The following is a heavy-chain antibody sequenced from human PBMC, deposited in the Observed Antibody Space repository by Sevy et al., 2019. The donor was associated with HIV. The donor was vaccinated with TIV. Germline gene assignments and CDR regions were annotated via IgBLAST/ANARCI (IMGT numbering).Heavy chain of an antibody. Sequence: GESLKISCAASGFTFDDYTMHWVRQAPGKGLEWVSLISWDGGSKYYADSVKGRFTISRDNSKNSRYLQMNSLRTEDTALYYCAKGDWERGSRFVVWLLCMDVWGQGTTVTVSS. CDR1: GFTFDDYT. CDR3: AKGDWERGSRFVVWLLCMDV. CDR2: ISWDGGSK. D-gene: IGHD2-21*01. V-gene: IGHV3-43*01. J-gene: IGHJ6*02.